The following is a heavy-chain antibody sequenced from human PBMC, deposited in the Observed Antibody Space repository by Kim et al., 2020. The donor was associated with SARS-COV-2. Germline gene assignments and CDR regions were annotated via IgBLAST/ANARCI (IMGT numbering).Heavy chain of an antibody. CDR3: AKDHRPGGEWQIPFDY. D-gene: IGHD3-10*01. CDR2: ISWNSGSI. V-gene: IGHV3-9*01. J-gene: IGHJ4*02. Sequence: GGSLRLSCAASGFTFGDYAMHWVRQAPGKGLEWVSGISWNSGSIGYADSVKGRFTISRDNAKNSLYLQMNSLRAEDTALYYCAKDHRPGGEWQIPFDYWGQGTLVTVSS. CDR1: GFTFGDYA.